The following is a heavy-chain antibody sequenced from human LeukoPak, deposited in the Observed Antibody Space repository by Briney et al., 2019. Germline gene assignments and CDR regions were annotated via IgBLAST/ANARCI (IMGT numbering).Heavy chain of an antibody. V-gene: IGHV3-74*01. CDR1: GFTFSNYW. CDR3: ANPYGIPIFGVVTPLDY. J-gene: IGHJ4*02. D-gene: IGHD3-3*01. CDR2: INSDGSNT. Sequence: PGGSLRLSCTASGFTFSNYWMHWVRQAPGKGLVWVSGINSDGSNTNYVGSVKGRFTIFRDNAKNTLYLQMNSLRAEDTAVYYCANPYGIPIFGVVTPLDYWGQGTLVTVSS.